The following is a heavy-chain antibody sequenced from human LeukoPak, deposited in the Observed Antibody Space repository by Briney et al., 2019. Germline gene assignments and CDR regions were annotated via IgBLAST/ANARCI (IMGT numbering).Heavy chain of an antibody. CDR2: TYYRSKWYN. CDR3: ARLRESFTMMENFDY. Sequence: SQTLSLTCAISGDSVSSNSVAWNWIRQSPSRGLEWLGRTYYRSKWYNDYAVSVKSLITINPDASKNQFSLHLNSVTPEDTAVYYCARLRESFTMMENFDYWGQGTLVTVSS. V-gene: IGHV6-1*01. D-gene: IGHD3-22*01. CDR1: GDSVSSNSVA. J-gene: IGHJ4*02.